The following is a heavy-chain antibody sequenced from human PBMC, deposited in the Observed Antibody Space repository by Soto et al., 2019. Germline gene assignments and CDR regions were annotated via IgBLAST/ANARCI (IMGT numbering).Heavy chain of an antibody. CDR2: IKQDGSEK. CDR1: GFTFSSYW. V-gene: IGHV3-7*03. D-gene: IGHD5-18*01. Sequence: EVQLVESGGGLVQPGGSLRLSCAASGFTFSSYWMSWVRQAPGKGLEWVASIKQDGSEKYYVDSVKGRFTISRDNAKNSLYLQMNSLRAEDTAVYYCARCMWVEDTAMVLEYGVGCDAFDIWGQGTMVTVSS. CDR3: ARCMWVEDTAMVLEYGVGCDAFDI. J-gene: IGHJ3*02.